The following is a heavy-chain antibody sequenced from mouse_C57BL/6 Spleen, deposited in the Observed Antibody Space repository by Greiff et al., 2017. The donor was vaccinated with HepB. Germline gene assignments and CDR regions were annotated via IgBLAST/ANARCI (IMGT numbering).Heavy chain of an antibody. CDR2: INPGSGGT. CDR1: GYAFTNYL. V-gene: IGHV1-54*01. Sequence: QVQLQQSGAELVRPGTSVKVSCKASGYAFTNYLIEWVKQRPGQGLEWIGVINPGSGGTNYNEKFKGKATLTADKSSSTAYMQLSSLTSEDSAVYFCARSGEIGHFDVWGTGTTVTVSS. J-gene: IGHJ1*03. D-gene: IGHD3-1*01. CDR3: ARSGEIGHFDV.